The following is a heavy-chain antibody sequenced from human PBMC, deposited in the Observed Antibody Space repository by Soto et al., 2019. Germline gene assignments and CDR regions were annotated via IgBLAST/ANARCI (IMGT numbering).Heavy chain of an antibody. CDR1: GFTVSNNY. CDR2: IYSSGGT. D-gene: IGHD6-13*01. Sequence: DVQLEESGGGLIQPGGSLRLSCAVYGFTVSNNYMTWVRQAPGKGLEWVSLIYSSGGTKYADSVRGRFTISRDNSKNTLYLKMNRLKVEATDVSYCARDPPSIAASGCYNWGQGTFVTVS. CDR3: ARDPPSIAASGCYN. V-gene: IGHV3-53*01. J-gene: IGHJ4*02.